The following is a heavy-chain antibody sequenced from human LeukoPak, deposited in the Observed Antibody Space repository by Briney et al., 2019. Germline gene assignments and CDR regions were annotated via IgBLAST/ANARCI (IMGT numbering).Heavy chain of an antibody. CDR2: IWYDGSNK. CDR3: AKDRDILTGYFDS. Sequence: GGSLRLSCAASGFTFSSYGMHWLRRAPGKGLEWVVVIWYDGSNKYFADSVEGRFNISRDNSKITVYLQMDSLRAEDTAVYYCAKDRDILTGYFDSWGQRAIAAVCS. D-gene: IGHD3-9*01. J-gene: IGHJ4*02. CDR1: GFTFSSYG. V-gene: IGHV3-33*06.